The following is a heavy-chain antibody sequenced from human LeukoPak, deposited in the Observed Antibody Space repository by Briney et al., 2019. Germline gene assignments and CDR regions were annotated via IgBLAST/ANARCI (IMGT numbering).Heavy chain of an antibody. D-gene: IGHD5-24*01. CDR3: ARGYNYYYYGMDV. Sequence: SETLSLTCTVSGGSISSSSYYWVWIRQPPGKGLEWIGSIYYSGSTYYNPSLKSRVTISVDTSKNQFSLKLSSVTAADTAVYYCARGYNYYYYGMDVWGQGTTVTVSS. V-gene: IGHV4-39*07. CDR2: IYYSGST. J-gene: IGHJ6*02. CDR1: GGSISSSSYY.